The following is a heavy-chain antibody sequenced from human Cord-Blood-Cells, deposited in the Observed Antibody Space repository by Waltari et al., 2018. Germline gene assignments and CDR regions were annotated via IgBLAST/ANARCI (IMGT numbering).Heavy chain of an antibody. J-gene: IGHJ4*02. CDR3: AKDIQSGSFDY. CDR2: ISYDGSNK. Sequence: QVQLVESGGGVVQPGRSLRLSCAASGFTFSSYGMHWVRQAPGKGLEWVVVISYDGSNKYYADSVKGRFTISRDNSKNTLYLQMNSLRAEDTAVYYCAKDIQSGSFDYWGQGTLVTVSS. CDR1: GFTFSSYG. D-gene: IGHD3-10*01. V-gene: IGHV3-30*18.